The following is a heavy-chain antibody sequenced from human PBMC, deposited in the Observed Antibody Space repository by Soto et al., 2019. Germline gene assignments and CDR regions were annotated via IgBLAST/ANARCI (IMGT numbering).Heavy chain of an antibody. D-gene: IGHD2-15*01. CDR1: GGTFSSYA. V-gene: IGHV1-69*13. CDR3: ARARLEPVGTSEVVGYYYVMDV. J-gene: IGHJ6*02. CDR2: IIPIFGTA. Sequence: GASVKVSCKASGGTFSSYAISWVRQAPGQGLEWMGGIIPIFGTANYAQKFQGRVTITADESTSTAYMELSSLRSEDTAVYYCARARLEPVGTSEVVGYYYVMDVWGQGPTVTVS.